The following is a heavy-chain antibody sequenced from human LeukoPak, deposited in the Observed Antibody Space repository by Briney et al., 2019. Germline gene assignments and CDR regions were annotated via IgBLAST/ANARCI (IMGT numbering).Heavy chain of an antibody. V-gene: IGHV4-59*01. CDR3: ARADLFLGDLTRSYIDY. Sequence: SETLSRTCTVSGGSISIYYWSWIRQPPGKGLEWIGYVYYSGRTNFNPSLTSRVTMSVDTSKNQFSLKLSSVTADDTAVYYCARADLFLGDLTRSYIDYWGQGTLVTVSS. CDR1: GGSISIYY. CDR2: VYYSGRT. D-gene: IGHD3-16*01. J-gene: IGHJ4*02.